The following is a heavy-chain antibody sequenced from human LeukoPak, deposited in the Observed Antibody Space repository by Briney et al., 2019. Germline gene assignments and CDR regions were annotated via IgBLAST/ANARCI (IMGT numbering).Heavy chain of an antibody. Sequence: PSETLSLTCTVSGGSISSYYWSWIRQPPGKGLEWIGYIYYSGSTYYNPSLKSRVTISVHTSKNQFSLKLSSVTAADTAVYYCAKRSGGVVSYWGQGTLVTVSS. D-gene: IGHD3-22*01. CDR2: IYYSGST. CDR3: AKRSGGVVSY. V-gene: IGHV4-59*12. J-gene: IGHJ4*02. CDR1: GGSISSYY.